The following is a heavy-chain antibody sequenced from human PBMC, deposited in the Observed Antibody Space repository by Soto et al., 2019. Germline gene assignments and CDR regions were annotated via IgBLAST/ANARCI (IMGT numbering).Heavy chain of an antibody. D-gene: IGHD3-16*01. CDR2: ISAYNGNT. CDR1: GYTFTNFG. V-gene: IGHV1-18*01. CDR3: ARGGTPIDY. J-gene: IGHJ4*02. Sequence: QVQLVQSGAEVKKPGASVKVSCKTSGYTFTNFGISWVRQAPGQGLEWMGWISAYNGNTNYAQKFQGRVTMTTDTPRSTAYWGGGSLRSDDPAVYYWARGGTPIDYWGQGTLAPVPS.